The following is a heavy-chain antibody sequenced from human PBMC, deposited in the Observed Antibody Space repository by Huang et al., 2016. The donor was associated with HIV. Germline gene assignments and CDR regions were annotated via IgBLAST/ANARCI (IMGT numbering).Heavy chain of an antibody. D-gene: IGHD3-10*01. CDR2: GYVNRNT. V-gene: IGHV4-59*13. CDR1: GDSMNSSY. CDR3: ARRGVAAKHFDF. Sequence: QVHLRESGPGLVKPSETLSLSCSVSGDSMNSSYWNWVRQRPGKGLEWIGQGYVNRNTKSNPSLSSRVTISVNTSKKQFYLKLNSVTAGDTAVYYCARRGVAAKHFDFWGQGIVVTVSS. J-gene: IGHJ4*02.